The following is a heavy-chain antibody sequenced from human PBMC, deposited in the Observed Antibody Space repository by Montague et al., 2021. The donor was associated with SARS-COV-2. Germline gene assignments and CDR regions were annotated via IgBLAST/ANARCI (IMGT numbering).Heavy chain of an antibody. D-gene: IGHD5-18*01. CDR3: ARDLAYSYGFYYYGMDV. V-gene: IGHV3-33*01. Sequence: SLRLSCAASGFTFSSYGMHWVLQAPGKGLEWVAVIWYDGSNKYYADSVKGRFTISRDNSKNTLYLQMNSLRAEDTAVYYCARDLAYSYGFYYYGMDVWGQGTTVTVSS. J-gene: IGHJ6*02. CDR2: IWYDGSNK. CDR1: GFTFSSYG.